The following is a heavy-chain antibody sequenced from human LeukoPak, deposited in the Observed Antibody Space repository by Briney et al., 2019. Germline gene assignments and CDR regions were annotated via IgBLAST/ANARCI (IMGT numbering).Heavy chain of an antibody. Sequence: GSLRLSCAASGFTFSSYEMNWVRQAPGKGLEWVSYISSSGSTIYYADSVKGRFTIARDNAKNSLYPQMNSLRAEDTAVYYCARGRVGYSSGWYDYWGQGTLVTVSS. J-gene: IGHJ4*02. CDR2: ISSSGSTI. CDR3: ARGRVGYSSGWYDY. V-gene: IGHV3-48*03. CDR1: GFTFSSYE. D-gene: IGHD6-19*01.